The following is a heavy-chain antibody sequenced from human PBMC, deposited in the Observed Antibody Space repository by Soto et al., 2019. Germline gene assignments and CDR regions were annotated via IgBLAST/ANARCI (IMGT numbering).Heavy chain of an antibody. J-gene: IGHJ6*02. CDR2: IYYSGST. Sequence: NPSETLSLTCTVSGGSISSGGYYWSWIRQHPGKGLEWIGYIYYSGSTYYNPSLKSRVTISVDTSKNQFSLKLSSVTAADTAVYYCARAQTYYDFWSGYYSHYYGMDVWGQGTTVTVSS. V-gene: IGHV4-31*03. CDR3: ARAQTYYDFWSGYYSHYYGMDV. D-gene: IGHD3-3*01. CDR1: GGSISSGGYY.